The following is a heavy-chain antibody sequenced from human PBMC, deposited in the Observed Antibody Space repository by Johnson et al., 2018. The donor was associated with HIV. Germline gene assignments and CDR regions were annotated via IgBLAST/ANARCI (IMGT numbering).Heavy chain of an antibody. CDR3: AREGAAAGPTDAFDI. D-gene: IGHD6-13*01. CDR1: GFTFSSYW. Sequence: QVQLVESGGGLVQPGGSLRLSCAASGFTFSSYWMSWVRQAPGKGLEWVAFIRYDGSNKYYADSVKGRFTISRDNSKNTLYLQMNSLRAEDTAVYYCAREGAAAGPTDAFDIWGQGTMVTVSS. CDR2: IRYDGSNK. J-gene: IGHJ3*02. V-gene: IGHV3-30*02.